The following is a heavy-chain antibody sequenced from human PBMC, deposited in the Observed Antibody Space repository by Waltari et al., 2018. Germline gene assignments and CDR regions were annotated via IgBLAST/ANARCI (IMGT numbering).Heavy chain of an antibody. CDR2: IYYSGST. CDR1: GGSISGYS. J-gene: IGHJ3*02. V-gene: IGHV4-59*01. D-gene: IGHD3-22*01. Sequence: QVQLQESGSGLVKPSETLSLTCTVSGGSISGYSWSWIRQPPGKGLEWIGYIYYSGSTNYNPSLKSRVTISVDTSKNQFSLKLSSVTAADTAVYYCARSSPGYYDSSGSPDAFDIWGQGTMVTVSS. CDR3: ARSSPGYYDSSGSPDAFDI.